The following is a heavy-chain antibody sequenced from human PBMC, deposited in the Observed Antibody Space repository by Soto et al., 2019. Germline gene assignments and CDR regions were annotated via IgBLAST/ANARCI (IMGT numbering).Heavy chain of an antibody. CDR2: ISAYNGNT. CDR1: GYTFTSYG. CDR3: ARAREGKTTVTAFDY. D-gene: IGHD4-17*01. Sequence: QVQLVQAGAEVKKPGASVKVSWKASGYTFTSYGISWVRQAPGQGIEWRGWISAYNGNTNYAQKLQDRVTMTTDTSTSTAYRALRSLRSDDTAVYYCARAREGKTTVTAFDYWGQGTLVTVSS. J-gene: IGHJ4*02. V-gene: IGHV1-18*01.